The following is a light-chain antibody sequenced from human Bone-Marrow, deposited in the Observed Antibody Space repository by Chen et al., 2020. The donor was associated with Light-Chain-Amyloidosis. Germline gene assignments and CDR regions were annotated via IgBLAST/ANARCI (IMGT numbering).Light chain of an antibody. J-gene: IGKJ5*01. CDR3: QQRSNWPPVT. V-gene: IGKV3-11*01. CDR2: DAS. CDR1: QSVSSY. Sequence: EIVLTQSPATLSLSPGDRATLSCRASQSVSSYLAWYQQKPGQAPRLLIYDASNRATGIPARFSGNGSGTDFTLTISSLEPEDFAVYYCQQRSNWPPVTFGQGTRLEIK.